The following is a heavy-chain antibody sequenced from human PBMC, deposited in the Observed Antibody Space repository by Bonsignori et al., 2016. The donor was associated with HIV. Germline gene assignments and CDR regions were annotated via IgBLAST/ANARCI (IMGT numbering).Heavy chain of an antibody. CDR2: VNPRNAGT. CDR3: ARVFREGDRGSLYYFDF. CDR1: GFALTNFY. V-gene: IGHV1-2*06. D-gene: IGHD3-10*01. J-gene: IGHJ4*02. Sequence: ASVKVSCKASGFALTNFYIHWLRQAPGQGPEWIGRVNPRNAGTQSAQKFQDRIMMTTDTSTSTVFMELRRLTSDDTAVYYCARVFREGDRGSLYYFDFWGQGTLVTVSS.